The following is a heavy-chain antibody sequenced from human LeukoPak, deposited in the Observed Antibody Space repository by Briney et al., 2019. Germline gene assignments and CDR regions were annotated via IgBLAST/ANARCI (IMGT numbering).Heavy chain of an antibody. J-gene: IGHJ3*02. V-gene: IGHV4-31*03. CDR2: IYYSGSP. D-gene: IGHD4-17*01. CDR1: GGSISSDDYS. Sequence: TPSQTLSLTCTVSGGSISSDDYSWSWIRQHPGKGLEWIGYIYYSGSPSYNPSLKNRVTISVDTSMNQFSLRLYSVTAADTAVYYCARAKMEDFGDYRPDAFDIWGQGTMVTVSS. CDR3: ARAKMEDFGDYRPDAFDI.